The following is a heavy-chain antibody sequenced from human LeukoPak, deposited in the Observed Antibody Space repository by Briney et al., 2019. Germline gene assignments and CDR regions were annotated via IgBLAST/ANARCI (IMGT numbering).Heavy chain of an antibody. CDR1: GFTFSSYA. CDR3: EKKKGFCSSPSSPPAQNNCFAP. J-gene: IGHJ5*02. D-gene: IGHD2-2*01. Sequence: GGSLRLSCAASGFTFSSYAMSWVRQAPGRGLEWVSAISGSGGSTYYADSVKGRFTISRDNSKNTPYLQMNSLRAEDTAVYCWEKKKGFCSSPSSPPAQNNCFAPGGKEPLVTVSS. CDR2: ISGSGGST. V-gene: IGHV3-23*01.